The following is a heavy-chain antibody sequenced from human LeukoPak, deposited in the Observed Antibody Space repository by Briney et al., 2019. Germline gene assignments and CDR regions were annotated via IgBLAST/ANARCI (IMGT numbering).Heavy chain of an antibody. CDR3: TRGPLQLWLYHGMDV. CDR1: GSTFGDHA. D-gene: IGHD5-18*01. J-gene: IGHJ6*02. CDR2: IRSKTYGGTT. Sequence: GGSLRLSCTVSGSTFGDHAMSWVRQAPGKGLEWVGFIRSKTYGGTTEYAASVKGRFIISRDDSTSIAYLQMNSLKTEDTAVYYCTRGPLQLWLYHGMDVWGQGTTVTVSS. V-gene: IGHV3-49*04.